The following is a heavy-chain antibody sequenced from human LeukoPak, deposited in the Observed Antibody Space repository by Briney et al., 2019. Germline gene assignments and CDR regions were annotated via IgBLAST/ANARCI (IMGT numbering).Heavy chain of an antibody. CDR2: ISYDGSNK. CDR3: ARGSGSYGSNMDV. D-gene: IGHD3-10*01. CDR1: GFTFSSYG. J-gene: IGHJ6*03. V-gene: IGHV3-30*03. Sequence: GGSLRLSCAASGFTFSSYGMHWVRQAPGKGLEWVAVISYDGSNKYYADSVKGRFTISRDNSKNTLYLQMNSLRAEDTAVYYCARGSGSYGSNMDVWGKGTTVTISS.